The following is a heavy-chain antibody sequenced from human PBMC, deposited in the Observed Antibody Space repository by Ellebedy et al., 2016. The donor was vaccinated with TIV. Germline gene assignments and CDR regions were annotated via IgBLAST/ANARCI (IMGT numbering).Heavy chain of an antibody. CDR2: INSDGSRT. V-gene: IGHV3-74*01. CDR3: ARDQGSGWGAFDY. Sequence: GESLKISCAASGFTFSSYAMSWARQAPGKGLVWVSLINSDGSRTTYADSVKGRFTISRDNAKNTLYLQMNSLRAEDTAVYYCARDQGSGWGAFDYWGQGTLVTVSS. CDR1: GFTFSSYA. J-gene: IGHJ4*02. D-gene: IGHD6-19*01.